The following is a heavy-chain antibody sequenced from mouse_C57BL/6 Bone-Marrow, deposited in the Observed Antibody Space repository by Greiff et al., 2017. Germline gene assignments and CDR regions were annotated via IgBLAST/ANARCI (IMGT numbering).Heavy chain of an antibody. CDR2: IYPRRGNT. D-gene: IGHD4-1*01. CDR1: GYTFTSYG. J-gene: IGHJ2*01. Sequence: VQLQQSGAELARPGASVKLSCKASGYTFTSYGISWVKQRTGQGLEWIGEIYPRRGNTYYNEKFKGKATLTADKSSSTAYMELRSLTSEDSAVYFCARNWASYYFDYWGQGTTLTVSS. V-gene: IGHV1-81*01. CDR3: ARNWASYYFDY.